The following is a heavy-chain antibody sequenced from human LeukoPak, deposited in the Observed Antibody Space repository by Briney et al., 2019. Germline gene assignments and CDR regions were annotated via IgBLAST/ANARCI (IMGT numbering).Heavy chain of an antibody. D-gene: IGHD3-22*01. V-gene: IGHV5-51*01. CDR1: GYSFSSWW. Sequence: GESLKISLQTSGYSFSSWWTGWVRQMPGKGREWMGIIYPGGSDTRYRPSFQDQVTISADESISTPSLQWSSLTASDTDLYYCATPVYHYDNVGNYYWGQGPLVTVSS. CDR3: ATPVYHYDNVGNYY. J-gene: IGHJ1*01. CDR2: IYPGGSDT.